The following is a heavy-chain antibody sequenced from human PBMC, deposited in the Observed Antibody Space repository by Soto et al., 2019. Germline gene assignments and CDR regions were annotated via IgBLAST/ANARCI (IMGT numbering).Heavy chain of an antibody. V-gene: IGHV1-24*01. D-gene: IGHD3-3*01. CDR2: FDPEDGET. CDR1: GYTLTELS. J-gene: IGHJ4*02. CDR3: ATGLTIFGVATFDY. Sequence: ASVKVSCKVSGYTLTELSMHWVRQAPGKRLEWMGGFDPEDGETIYAQKFQGRVTMTEDTSTDTAYMELSSLRSEDTAVYYCATGLTIFGVATFDYWGQGSLVTVSS.